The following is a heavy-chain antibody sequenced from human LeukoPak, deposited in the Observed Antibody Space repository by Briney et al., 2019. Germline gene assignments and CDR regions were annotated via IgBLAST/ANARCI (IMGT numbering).Heavy chain of an antibody. Sequence: RSSETLSLTCTVSGGSISSYYWSWIRQPAGKGLEWIGRTYTSGSTNYNPSLKSRVTMSVDTSKNQFSLKLSSVTAADTAVYYCAREGPGTVAGTFDYWGQGTLVTVSS. CDR2: TYTSGST. CDR1: GGSISSYY. D-gene: IGHD4-23*01. V-gene: IGHV4-4*07. CDR3: AREGPGTVAGTFDY. J-gene: IGHJ4*02.